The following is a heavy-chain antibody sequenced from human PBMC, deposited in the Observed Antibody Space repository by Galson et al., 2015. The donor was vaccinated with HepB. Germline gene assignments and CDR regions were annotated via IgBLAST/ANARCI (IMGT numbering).Heavy chain of an antibody. CDR1: GFTFSSYA. J-gene: IGHJ2*01. D-gene: IGHD2-2*01. V-gene: IGHV3-30*04. CDR3: ARSHNLQDIVVVPAGSWYFDL. Sequence: SLRLSCAASGFTFSSYAMHWVRQAPGKGLEWVAVISYDGSNKYYADSVKGRFTISRDNSKNTLYLQMNSLRAEDTAVYYCARSHNLQDIVVVPAGSWYFDLWGRGTLVTVSS. CDR2: ISYDGSNK.